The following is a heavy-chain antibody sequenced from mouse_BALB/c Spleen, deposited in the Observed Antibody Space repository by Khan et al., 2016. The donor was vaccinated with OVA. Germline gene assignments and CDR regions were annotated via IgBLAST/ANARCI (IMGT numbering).Heavy chain of an antibody. Sequence: EVKLLESGPGLVKPSQSLSLTCTVTGYSINSDSAWNWIRQFPGNKLEWMGYIHYSGSTSYNPYLNSRISITRDTSKNQFFLQLNSVTTEDTATYFCARGVRRTYWGQGTLVTVSA. D-gene: IGHD2-14*01. CDR3: ARGVRRTY. V-gene: IGHV3-2*02. CDR2: IHYSGST. J-gene: IGHJ3*01. CDR1: GYSINSDSA.